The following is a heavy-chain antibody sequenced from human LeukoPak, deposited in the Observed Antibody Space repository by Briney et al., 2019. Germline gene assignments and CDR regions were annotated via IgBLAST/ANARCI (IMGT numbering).Heavy chain of an antibody. J-gene: IGHJ4*02. CDR3: ARGGFNSGLDY. D-gene: IGHD5-12*01. CDR1: GLTFNSYW. CDR2: IISDGSTI. V-gene: IGHV3-74*01. Sequence: GGSLRLSCAASGLTFNSYWMHWVRQAPGKGLVWVSRIISDGSTINYAGSVKGRFTISRDNAKNTLYLQMNSLRAEDTAVYYCARGGFNSGLDYWGQGTLVTVSS.